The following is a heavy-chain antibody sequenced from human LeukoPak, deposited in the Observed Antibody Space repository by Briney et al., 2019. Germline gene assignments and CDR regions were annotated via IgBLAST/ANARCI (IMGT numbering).Heavy chain of an antibody. CDR1: GFTFSSYW. Sequence: GGSLRLSCAASGFTFSSYWMSWVRQAPGKGLEWVANIKPDGSEKYYVDSVKGRFTISRDNAKNSLYLQMNSLRAEDTAVYYCARDQRYCSSSSCPWEPFDYWGQGTLVTVSS. CDR2: IKPDGSEK. J-gene: IGHJ4*02. D-gene: IGHD2-2*01. V-gene: IGHV3-7*05. CDR3: ARDQRYCSSSSCPWEPFDY.